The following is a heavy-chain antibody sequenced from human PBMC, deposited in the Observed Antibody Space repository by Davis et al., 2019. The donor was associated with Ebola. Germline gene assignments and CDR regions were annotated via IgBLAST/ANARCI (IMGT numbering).Heavy chain of an antibody. CDR2: IYYSGST. Sequence: SETLSLTCTVSGGSISSGGYYWSWIRQHPGKGLEWIGYIYYSGSTYYNPSLKSRVTISVDTSKNQFSLKLSSVTAADTAVYYCARALPTYYYDSSGYGSRYYFDYWGQGTLVTVSS. CDR1: GGSISSGGYY. J-gene: IGHJ4*02. CDR3: ARALPTYYYDSSGYGSRYYFDY. D-gene: IGHD3-22*01. V-gene: IGHV4-31*03.